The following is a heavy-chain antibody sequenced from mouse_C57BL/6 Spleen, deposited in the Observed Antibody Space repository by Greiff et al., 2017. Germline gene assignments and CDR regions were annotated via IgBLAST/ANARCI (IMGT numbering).Heavy chain of an antibody. V-gene: IGHV1-15*01. J-gene: IGHJ2*01. Sequence: VKLMESGAELVKPGASVTLSCKASGYTFTDYEMHWVKQTPVHGLEWIGVIDPDTGGTTYNEKFKGKAILTVDKSSSTAYMELRSLTSEDSADYDCTSFLEPDYWGQGTTLTVSS. CDR2: IDPDTGGT. CDR3: TSFLEPDY. CDR1: GYTFTDYE.